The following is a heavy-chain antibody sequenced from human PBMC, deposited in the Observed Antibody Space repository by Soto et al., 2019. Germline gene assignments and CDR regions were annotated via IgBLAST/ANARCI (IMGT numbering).Heavy chain of an antibody. CDR2: IGGGGGST. D-gene: IGHD3-22*01. V-gene: IGHV3-23*01. CDR1: GFNFGNYA. CDR3: AKTSVSYYDSSAYTD. J-gene: IGHJ4*02. Sequence: GGSLRLSCAASGFNFGNYAISWVRQAPGKGPEWVSSIGGGGGSTYYADSVKGRFTISRDNSKNTLYLQMNSLRAEDTAVYYCAKTSVSYYDSSAYTDWGQGTLVTVSS.